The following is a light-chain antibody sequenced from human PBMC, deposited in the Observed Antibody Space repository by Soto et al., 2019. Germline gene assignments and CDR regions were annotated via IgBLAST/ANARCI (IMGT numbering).Light chain of an antibody. CDR1: TGAVTNGHY. J-gene: IGLJ1*01. CDR2: DTT. Sequence: QAVVTQEPSLTVSPGGTVTLTCGSSTGAVTNGHYPYWFQQKPGQAPRTLIYDTTNRHSWTPARFSGSLLGGKAALTLSGAQPGDEAEYYCLLSYNGPYVFGTGPKVTVL. V-gene: IGLV7-46*01. CDR3: LLSYNGPYV.